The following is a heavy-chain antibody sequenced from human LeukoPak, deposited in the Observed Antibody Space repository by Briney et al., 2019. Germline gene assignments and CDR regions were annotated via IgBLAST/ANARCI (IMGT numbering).Heavy chain of an antibody. D-gene: IGHD2-21*01. CDR3: ARVPIYSGWYFDL. CDR2: INPNSGGT. J-gene: IGHJ2*01. Sequence: GASVKASCKASGYTFTGYYMHWVRQAPGQGLEWMGWINPNSGGTNYAQKFQGRVTMTRDTPISTAYMELSRLRSDDTAVYYCARVPIYSGWYFDLWGRGTLVTVSS. V-gene: IGHV1-2*02. CDR1: GYTFTGYY.